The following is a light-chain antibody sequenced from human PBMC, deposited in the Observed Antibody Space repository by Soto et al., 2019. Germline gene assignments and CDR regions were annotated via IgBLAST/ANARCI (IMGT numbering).Light chain of an antibody. V-gene: IGLV2-14*01. CDR1: SDDVGAYDH. Sequence: QSALTQPASVSGSPGQSITISCTGTSDDVGAYDHVSWYQHHPGKAPKLMIYEVTNRPSGVSNRFSGSKSGNTASLTISGLQAEDEADYFCSSYTGSSTLVFGEGTKLTVL. CDR2: EVT. CDR3: SSYTGSSTLV. J-gene: IGLJ2*01.